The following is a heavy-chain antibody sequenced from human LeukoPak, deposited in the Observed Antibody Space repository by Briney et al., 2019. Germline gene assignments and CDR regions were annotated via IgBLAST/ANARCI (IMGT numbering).Heavy chain of an antibody. D-gene: IGHD3-10*01. V-gene: IGHV1-2*06. CDR2: INPNSGGT. Sequence: GASVKVSCKASGYTFTGYYMHWVRQAPGQGLEWMGRINPNSGGTNYAQKFQGRVTMTGDTSISPAYMELSRLRSDDTAVYYCARLHYYGSGVDYWGQGTLVTVSS. CDR3: ARLHYYGSGVDY. J-gene: IGHJ4*02. CDR1: GYTFTGYY.